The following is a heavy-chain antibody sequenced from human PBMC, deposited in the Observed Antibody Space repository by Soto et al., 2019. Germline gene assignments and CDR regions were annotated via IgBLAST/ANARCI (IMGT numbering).Heavy chain of an antibody. CDR3: ARGVPSHRGDWLDP. V-gene: IGHV6-1*01. Sequence: SQTLSLTCVISVDSLSSNSAACTWIRQSPSRGLEWLGRTFYRSKWYNDYALSVKSRITVTPDTSKNQFSLQLNSVTPEDTAVYYCARGVPSHRGDWLDPWGQGTQVTVSS. J-gene: IGHJ5*02. CDR2: TFYRSKWYN. D-gene: IGHD2-2*01. CDR1: VDSLSSNSAA.